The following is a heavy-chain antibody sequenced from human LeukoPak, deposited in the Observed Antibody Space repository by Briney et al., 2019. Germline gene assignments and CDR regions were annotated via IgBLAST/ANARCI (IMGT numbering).Heavy chain of an antibody. J-gene: IGHJ6*03. Sequence: GGSLRLSCAASGFTFSDYYMSWIRQAPGKGLEWVSYISSSGSTIYYADSVKGRFTISRDNAKNSLYLQMNSLRAEDTAVYFCARVKQQLVRLLGRDTTYYYYYYMDVWGKGTTVTVSS. D-gene: IGHD6-13*01. CDR1: GFTFSDYY. CDR3: ARVKQQLVRLLGRDTTYYYYYYMDV. V-gene: IGHV3-11*04. CDR2: ISSSGSTI.